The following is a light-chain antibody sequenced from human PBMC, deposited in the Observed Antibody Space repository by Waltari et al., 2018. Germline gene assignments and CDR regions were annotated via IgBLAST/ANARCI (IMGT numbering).Light chain of an antibody. CDR1: QSVRSY. CDR2: AAS. J-gene: IGKJ2*01. Sequence: EIVLTQSPATLSLSPGERATLSCRASQSVRSYLAWYQQKPGQAPSLLIYAASNRATGLPARFSGSESGTDFTLTISSLEPEDFAVYYCQQRGNWPRTFGQGTKLEIK. V-gene: IGKV3-11*01. CDR3: QQRGNWPRT.